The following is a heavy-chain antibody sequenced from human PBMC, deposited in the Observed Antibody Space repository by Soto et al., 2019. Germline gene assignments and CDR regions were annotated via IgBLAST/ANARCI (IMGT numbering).Heavy chain of an antibody. D-gene: IGHD4-4*01. Sequence: EVQLVESGGGLVQPGGSLRLSCAASGFTFSRFWMSWVRQAPGKGLEWVANIKEDGSEKYYVDSVKGRFTISRDNAKNSLFLQMNSLRAEDTAVYFCTCHPPRADYNKYARNYWGQGTQVTVSS. CDR1: GFTFSRFW. V-gene: IGHV3-7*03. CDR2: IKEDGSEK. CDR3: TCHPPRADYNKYARNY. J-gene: IGHJ4*02.